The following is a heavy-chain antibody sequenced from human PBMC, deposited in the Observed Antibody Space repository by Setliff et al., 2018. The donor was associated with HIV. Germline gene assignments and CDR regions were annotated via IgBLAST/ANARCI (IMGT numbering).Heavy chain of an antibody. CDR1: GEASNDYY. Sequence: SETLSLTCAFYGEASNDYYWNWIRQPPGKGLEWIGEIHHTGHINNHPSFKSRVTISLDKSTNQFSLKMKSVTAADSAVYYCARFEVTPVTTRDSWGQGTLVTVSS. CDR3: ARFEVTPVTTRDS. V-gene: IGHV4-34*01. CDR2: IHHTGHI. D-gene: IGHD4-17*01. J-gene: IGHJ4*02.